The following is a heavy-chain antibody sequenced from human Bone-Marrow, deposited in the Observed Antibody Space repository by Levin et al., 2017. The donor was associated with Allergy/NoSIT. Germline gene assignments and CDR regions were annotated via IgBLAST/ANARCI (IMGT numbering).Heavy chain of an antibody. CDR3: AKDRAYCGGDCYNWFDP. J-gene: IGHJ5*02. D-gene: IGHD2-21*02. V-gene: IGHV3-23*01. CDR1: GFTFSSYA. CDR2: ISGSGGST. Sequence: PGGSLRLSCAASGFTFSSYAMSWVRQAPGKGLEWVSAISGSGGSTYYADSVKGRFTISRDNSKNTLYLQMNSLRAEDTAVYYCAKDRAYCGGDCYNWFDPWGQGTLVTVSS.